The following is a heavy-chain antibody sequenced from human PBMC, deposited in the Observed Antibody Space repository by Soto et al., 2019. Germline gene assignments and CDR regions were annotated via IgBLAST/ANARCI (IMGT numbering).Heavy chain of an antibody. J-gene: IGHJ4*02. CDR2: IWYNGSNE. CDR1: GFTFSNYG. V-gene: IGHV3-33*01. CDR3: ARYGYCYNGVCHYYFDF. Sequence: GGSLRLSCVASGFTFSNYGMHWVRQVPGKGLEWVAVIWYNGSNEYYADSVKGRFTISRDNSKNTLYLQMNSLRAEDTAVYYCARYGYCYNGVCHYYFDFWGQGTHVTVSS. D-gene: IGHD2-8*01.